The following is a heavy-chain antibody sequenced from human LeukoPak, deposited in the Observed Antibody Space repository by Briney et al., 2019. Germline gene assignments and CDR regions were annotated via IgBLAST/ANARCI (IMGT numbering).Heavy chain of an antibody. CDR2: ISSSSSYI. V-gene: IGHV3-21*01. CDR1: GFTFSSYS. CDR3: AREGSGTYYFDY. Sequence: GGSLRLSCAASGFTFSSYSMNWVRQAPGKGLGWVSSISSSSSYIYYADSVKGRFTISRDNAKNSLYLQMNSLRAEDTAVYYCAREGSGTYYFDYWGQGTLVTVSS. D-gene: IGHD3-10*01. J-gene: IGHJ4*02.